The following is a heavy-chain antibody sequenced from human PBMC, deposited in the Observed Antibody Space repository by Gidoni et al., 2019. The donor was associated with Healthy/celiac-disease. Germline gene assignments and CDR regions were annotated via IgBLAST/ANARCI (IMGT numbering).Heavy chain of an antibody. V-gene: IGHV3-23*01. D-gene: IGHD3-10*01. CDR1: GCTFSSYA. J-gene: IGHJ4*02. Sequence: EVQLLESGGGLVQPGGSLRLSCAASGCTFSSYAMSWVRQAPGKGREWVSAISGSGGSTYYADSVKGRFTISRDNSKNTLYLQMNSLRAEDTAVYYCAKNWGYYYGSGSYYGPDYWGQGTLVTVSS. CDR2: ISGSGGST. CDR3: AKNWGYYYGSGSYYGPDY.